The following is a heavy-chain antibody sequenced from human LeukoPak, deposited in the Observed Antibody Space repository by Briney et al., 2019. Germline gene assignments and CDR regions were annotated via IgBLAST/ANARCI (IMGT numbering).Heavy chain of an antibody. V-gene: IGHV4-38-2*02. CDR2: IYYSGST. J-gene: IGHJ6*03. CDR3: ARLSGVRGVNFYYYYYMDV. D-gene: IGHD3-10*01. CDR1: GYSISSGYY. Sequence: SETLSLTCTVSGYSISSGYYWGWIRQPPGKGLEWIGSIYYSGSTYYNPSLKSRVTISVDTSKNQFSLKLSSVTAADTAVYYCARLSGVRGVNFYYYYYMDVWGKGTTVTVSS.